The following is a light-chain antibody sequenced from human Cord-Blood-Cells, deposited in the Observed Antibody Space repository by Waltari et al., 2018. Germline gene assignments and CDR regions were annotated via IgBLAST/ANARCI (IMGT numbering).Light chain of an antibody. Sequence: IRLPQSPATLSVSPGERATCSCRTSQSVSSNLAWYQQKPGQAPRLLIYGASNRATGIAARFSGSGFGTEFTLTISSLQSEDFAVYYCQQYNNWLPYTFGQGTKLEIK. CDR2: GAS. CDR1: QSVSSN. CDR3: QQYNNWLPYT. V-gene: IGKV3-15*01. J-gene: IGKJ2*01.